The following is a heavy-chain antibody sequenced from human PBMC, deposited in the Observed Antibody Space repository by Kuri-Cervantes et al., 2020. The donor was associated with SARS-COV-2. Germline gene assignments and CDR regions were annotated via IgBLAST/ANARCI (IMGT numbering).Heavy chain of an antibody. V-gene: IGHV3-21*01. D-gene: IGHD3-3*01. Sequence: GESLKISCAASGFTFSSYSMNWVRQAPGKGLEWVSSISSSSSYKYYADSVKGRFTISRDNAKNSLYLQMNSLRAEDTAVYYCARAGVRELRFLDLVYVPDYWGQGTLVTVSS. CDR2: ISSSSSYK. CDR1: GFTFSSYS. J-gene: IGHJ4*02. CDR3: ARAGVRELRFLDLVYVPDY.